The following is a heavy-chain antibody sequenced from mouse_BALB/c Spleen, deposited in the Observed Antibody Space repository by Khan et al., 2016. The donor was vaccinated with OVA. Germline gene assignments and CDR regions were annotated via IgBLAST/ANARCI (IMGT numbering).Heavy chain of an antibody. D-gene: IGHD2-12*01. J-gene: IGHJ3*01. CDR1: GFSLITYG. Sequence: VELVESGPGLVQPSQSLSITCTVSGFSLITYGVHWVRQSPGKGLEWLGVIWSDGSTDYNAAFISRLSITKDNSKSQVFFTMNSLQPDDTAIYYCARNSYRYDFTYWGRGTLVTVSA. CDR2: IWSDGST. V-gene: IGHV2-4-1*01. CDR3: ARNSYRYDFTY.